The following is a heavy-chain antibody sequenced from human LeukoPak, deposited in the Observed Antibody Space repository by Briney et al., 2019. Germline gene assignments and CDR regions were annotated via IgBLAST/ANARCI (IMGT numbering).Heavy chain of an antibody. CDR3: ARRYCSGGYCYADV. CDR1: GGSISSYS. D-gene: IGHD2-15*01. V-gene: IGHV4-59*08. J-gene: IGHJ6*03. CDR2: VFHSRST. Sequence: PSETLSLTCTVSGGSISSYSWSWIRQPPGKGLDWIGYVFHSRSTNYNPSLKSRVTMSADTSKNQFSLKLSSVTAADTAVYYCARRYCSGGYCYADVWGKGTTVTVSS.